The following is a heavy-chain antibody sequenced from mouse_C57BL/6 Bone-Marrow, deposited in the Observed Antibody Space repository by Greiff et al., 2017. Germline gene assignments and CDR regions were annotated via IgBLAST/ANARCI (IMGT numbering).Heavy chain of an antibody. CDR2: INPSSGYT. CDR3: AREKAYDYDWFAY. Sequence: VKLMESGAELARPGASVKMSCKASGYTFTSYTMHWVKQRPGQGLEWIGYINPSSGYTKYNQKFKDKATLTADKSSSTAYMQLSSLTSEDSAVYYCAREKAYDYDWFAYWGQGTLVTVSA. V-gene: IGHV1-4*01. J-gene: IGHJ3*01. CDR1: GYTFTSYT. D-gene: IGHD2-4*01.